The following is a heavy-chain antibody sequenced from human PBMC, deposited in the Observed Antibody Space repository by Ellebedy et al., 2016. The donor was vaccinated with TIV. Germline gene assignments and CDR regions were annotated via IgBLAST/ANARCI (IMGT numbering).Heavy chain of an antibody. CDR2: IHASGTGI. CDR3: GRAREPGPCAYNYYGMDV. Sequence: GESLKISCAGSGFTFSDYFMSWVRQAPGKGLEWISYIHASGTGIYYADSVKGRFTVARDNDNKSLHLQMNNLRGDDTAVYYCGRAREPGPCAYNYYGMDVWGQGTTVTVSS. CDR1: GFTFSDYF. J-gene: IGHJ6*02. V-gene: IGHV3-11*01. D-gene: IGHD1-1*01.